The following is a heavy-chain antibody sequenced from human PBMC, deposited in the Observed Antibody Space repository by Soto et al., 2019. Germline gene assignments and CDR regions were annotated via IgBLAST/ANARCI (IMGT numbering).Heavy chain of an antibody. CDR3: ARGQYYDILTGPNYYGMDV. CDR1: GGSFSGYY. Sequence: PSDTLSLTCAVYGGSFSGYYWSWIRQPPGKGLEWIGEINHSGSTNYNPSLKSRVTISVDTSKNQFSLKLSSVTAADTAVYYCARGQYYDILTGPNYYGMDVWGQGTTVTVS. D-gene: IGHD3-9*01. V-gene: IGHV4-34*01. CDR2: INHSGST. J-gene: IGHJ6*02.